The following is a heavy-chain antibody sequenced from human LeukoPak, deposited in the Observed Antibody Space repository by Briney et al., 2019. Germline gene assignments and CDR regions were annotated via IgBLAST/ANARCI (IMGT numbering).Heavy chain of an antibody. CDR2: INHGGGT. J-gene: IGHJ4*02. Sequence: PSGTLSLTCAVSGGSISSSNWWSWVRQPPGKGLEWIGEINHGGGTSYNPSLKSRVTISVDTSKNQFSLKLSSVTAADTAVYYCARGRDYFDHWGQGTLVTVSS. CDR1: GGSISSSNW. CDR3: ARGRDYFDH. V-gene: IGHV4-4*02.